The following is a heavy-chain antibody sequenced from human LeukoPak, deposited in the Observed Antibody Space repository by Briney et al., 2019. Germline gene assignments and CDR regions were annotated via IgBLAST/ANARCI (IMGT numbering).Heavy chain of an antibody. CDR1: GYTFTNYH. D-gene: IGHD6-19*01. V-gene: IGHV1-46*01. Sequence: ASVKVSCKASGYTFTNYHVHWVRQAPGQGLQWMGIINPNGGGTSYAQKFQGRVTMTTDTSTSTVYMELSSLRSEDTAVYYCARDSTLAAHTREHYYKMDVWGQGTTVTVSS. CDR2: INPNGGGT. J-gene: IGHJ6*02. CDR3: ARDSTLAAHTREHYYKMDV.